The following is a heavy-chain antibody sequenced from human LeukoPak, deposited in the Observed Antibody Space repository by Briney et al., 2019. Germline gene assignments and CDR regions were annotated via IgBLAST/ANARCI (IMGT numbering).Heavy chain of an antibody. Sequence: GGSLRLSCAASGFTFSNAWMSWVRQAPGKGLEWVGRIKSKTDGGTTDYAAPVKGRFTIPRDDLKNTLYLQMNSLKTEDTAVYYCTTVDTAMVYYYYYYYMDVWGKGTTVTVSS. V-gene: IGHV3-15*01. J-gene: IGHJ6*03. CDR3: TTVDTAMVYYYYYYYMDV. CDR2: IKSKTDGGTT. CDR1: GFTFSNAW. D-gene: IGHD5-18*01.